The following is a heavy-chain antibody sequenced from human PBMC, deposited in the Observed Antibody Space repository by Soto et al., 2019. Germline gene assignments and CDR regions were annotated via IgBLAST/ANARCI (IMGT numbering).Heavy chain of an antibody. CDR1: GYTFSSYG. CDR3: ARLGNNAHPVYYYNGMEV. CDR2: TSVYNGNT. J-gene: IGHJ6*02. V-gene: IGHV1-18*01. D-gene: IGHD1-20*01. Sequence: QVQLVQSGAEVRKPGASVKVSCTASGYTFSSYGISWVRQAPRQGLEWMGWTSVYNGNTNYAEKLQGRVTMTTDTSTRTVYMELRGMSSDDTAVYYCARLGNNAHPVYYYNGMEVWGQGTTVTVSS.